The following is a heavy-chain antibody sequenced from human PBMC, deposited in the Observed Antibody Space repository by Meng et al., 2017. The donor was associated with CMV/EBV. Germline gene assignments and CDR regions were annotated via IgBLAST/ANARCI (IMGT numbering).Heavy chain of an antibody. Sequence: ASVKVSCKASGYTFTSYYMHWVRQAPGQGLEWMGIINPSGGSTSYAQKFQGRVTMTRDTSTSTVYMELSSLRSEDTAVYYCARDGTDCSSTSCRIDYYYYGMDVWGQGTTVTVSS. D-gene: IGHD2-2*01. CDR3: ARDGTDCSSTSCRIDYYYYGMDV. CDR2: INPSGGST. CDR1: GYTFTSYY. J-gene: IGHJ6*02. V-gene: IGHV1-46*01.